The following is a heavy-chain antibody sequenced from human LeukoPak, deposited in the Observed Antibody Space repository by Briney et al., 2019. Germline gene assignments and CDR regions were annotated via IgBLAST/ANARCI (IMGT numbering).Heavy chain of an antibody. CDR1: GYTFTGYY. D-gene: IGHD3-10*01. J-gene: IGHJ3*02. Sequence: ASVKVSCKASGYTFTGYYMHWVRQAPGQGLEWMGWINPNSGGTNYAQKFQGWVTMTRDTSISTAYMELSRLRSDDTAVYYCARAMGGDMVRGVIFDGSDAFDIWGQGTMVTVSS. CDR3: ARAMGGDMVRGVIFDGSDAFDI. V-gene: IGHV1-2*04. CDR2: INPNSGGT.